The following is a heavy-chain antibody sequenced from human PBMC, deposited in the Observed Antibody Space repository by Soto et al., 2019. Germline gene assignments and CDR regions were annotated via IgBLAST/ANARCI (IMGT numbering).Heavy chain of an antibody. D-gene: IGHD3-10*01. Sequence: EVHLLESGGDLVQPGGSLRLSCAASGFTFNNYPMSWVRQAPGKGLEWVSAISGRDGKRTYYADSVKGRFAITRDNSKNIMYLQMNSLRAEDTAIYYCAKDAEHGGGSVFDYWGQGTLVTVSS. CDR3: AKDAEHGGGSVFDY. CDR1: GFTFNNYP. CDR2: ISGRDGKRT. J-gene: IGHJ4*02. V-gene: IGHV3-23*01.